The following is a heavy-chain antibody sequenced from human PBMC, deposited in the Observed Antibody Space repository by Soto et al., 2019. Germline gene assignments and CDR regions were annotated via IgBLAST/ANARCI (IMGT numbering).Heavy chain of an antibody. CDR3: ASPPLYYYDSSGYDAFDI. CDR1: GFTFSSYE. CDR2: ISSSGSTI. V-gene: IGHV3-48*03. D-gene: IGHD3-22*01. J-gene: IGHJ3*02. Sequence: GGSLSLSCAASGFTFSSYEMNWVRQAPGKGLEWVSYISSSGSTIYYADSVKGRFTISRDNAKNSLYLQMNSLRAEDTAVYYCASPPLYYYDSSGYDAFDIWGQGTMVTVSS.